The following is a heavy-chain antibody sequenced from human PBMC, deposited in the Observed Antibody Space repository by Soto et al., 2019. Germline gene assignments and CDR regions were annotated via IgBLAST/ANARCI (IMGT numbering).Heavy chain of an antibody. V-gene: IGHV4-38-2*02. CDR2: IYHSGST. D-gene: IGHD4-17*01. J-gene: IGHJ5*02. Sequence: SETLSLTCTVSGYSISSGYYWGWIRQPPGKGLEWIGSIYHSGSTYYNPSLKSRVTISVDASKNQFSLKLSSVTAADTAVYYCARGASRRGGDYNWFDPWGQGTLVTVSS. CDR1: GYSISSGYY. CDR3: ARGASRRGGDYNWFDP.